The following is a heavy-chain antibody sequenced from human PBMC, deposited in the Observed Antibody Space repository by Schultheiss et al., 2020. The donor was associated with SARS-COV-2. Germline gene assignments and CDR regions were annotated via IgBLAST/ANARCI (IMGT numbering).Heavy chain of an antibody. Sequence: ASVKVSCKASGHTFTGNYMHWVRQAPGQGLEWMGWISAYNGNTKYAQNFQDRATMTTDTSRSTAYMELRSLRSYDTAVYYCARDRGSGWFGADRRWFDPWGQGTLVTVSS. J-gene: IGHJ5*02. D-gene: IGHD6-19*01. CDR3: ARDRGSGWFGADRRWFDP. CDR1: GHTFTGNY. CDR2: ISAYNGNT. V-gene: IGHV1-18*04.